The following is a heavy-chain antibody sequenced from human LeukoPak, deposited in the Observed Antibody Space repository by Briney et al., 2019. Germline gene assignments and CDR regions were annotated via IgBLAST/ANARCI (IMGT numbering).Heavy chain of an antibody. V-gene: IGHV4-59*01. Sequence: SETLSLTCTVSGGSISSYYWSWIRQPPGKGLEWIGYIYYSGSTNYNPSLKSRVTISVDTSKNQFSLKLSSVTAADTAVYYCARVARRPFAWFDAWGQGTLVTVSS. CDR1: GGSISSYY. CDR3: ARVARRPFAWFDA. CDR2: IYYSGST. J-gene: IGHJ5*02.